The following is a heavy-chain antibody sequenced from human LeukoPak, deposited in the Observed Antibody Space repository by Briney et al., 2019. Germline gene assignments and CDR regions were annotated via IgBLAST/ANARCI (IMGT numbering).Heavy chain of an antibody. J-gene: IGHJ4*02. CDR2: IYSGGST. CDR1: GFTVSSNY. Sequence: GGSLRLSCAASGFTVSSNYMSWVRQAPGKGLEWVSLIYSGGSTYYADSVKGRFTISRDNSKNTLYLQMNSLRAEDTAVYYCASTSHYDSSGYSYYFDNWGQGTLVTVSS. V-gene: IGHV3-53*01. CDR3: ASTSHYDSSGYSYYFDN. D-gene: IGHD3-22*01.